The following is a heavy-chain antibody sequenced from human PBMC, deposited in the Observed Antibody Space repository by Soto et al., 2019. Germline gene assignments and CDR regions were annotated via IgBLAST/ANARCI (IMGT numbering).Heavy chain of an antibody. CDR3: ARGRYCRGSTCRVGP. CDR1: GFTVNSNY. CDR2: IYSAGGT. Sequence: GGSLRLSCAVSGFTVNSNYMTWVRQGPGKGLEWVSGIYSAGGTYYADSVKGRFTISRDTSKNMIFLQMNNVRPEDTAVYFCARGRYCRGSTCRVGPWGQGTLVTV. V-gene: IGHV3-53*01. D-gene: IGHD2-15*01. J-gene: IGHJ5*02.